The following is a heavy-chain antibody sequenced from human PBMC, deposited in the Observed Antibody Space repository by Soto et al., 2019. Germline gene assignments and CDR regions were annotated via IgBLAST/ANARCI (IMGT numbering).Heavy chain of an antibody. J-gene: IGHJ3*02. D-gene: IGHD1-20*01. V-gene: IGHV1-69*10. CDR2: IIPIFGIA. CDR3: ARGGYNWNDEDAFDI. CDR1: GGTFSSYA. Sequence: ASVKVSCKASGGTFSSYAISWVRQAPGQGLEWMGGIIPIFGIANYAQKFQGRVTITADKSTSTAYMELSSLRSEDTAVYYCARGGYNWNDEDAFDIWGQGTMVTVSS.